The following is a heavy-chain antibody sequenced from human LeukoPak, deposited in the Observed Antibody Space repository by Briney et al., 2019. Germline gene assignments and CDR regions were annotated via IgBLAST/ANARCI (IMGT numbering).Heavy chain of an antibody. CDR1: GGTFSSYA. D-gene: IGHD3-22*01. Sequence: SVKVSCKASGGTFSSYAISWVRQAPGQALEWMGRIIPIFGTANYVQKFQGRVTITTDESTSTAYMELSSLRSEDTAVYYCARGPYRYYDSSGYRYAFDIWGQGTMVTVSS. CDR2: IIPIFGTA. V-gene: IGHV1-69*05. J-gene: IGHJ3*02. CDR3: ARGPYRYYDSSGYRYAFDI.